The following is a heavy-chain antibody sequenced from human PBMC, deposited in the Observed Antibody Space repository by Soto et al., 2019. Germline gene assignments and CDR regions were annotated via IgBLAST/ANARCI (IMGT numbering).Heavy chain of an antibody. CDR3: ARGGRQQLIPTPISYKIDY. CDR1: GGSFSGYY. J-gene: IGHJ4*02. Sequence: QVQLQQWGAGLLKPSETLSLTCAVYGGSFSGYYWSWIRQPPGKGREWIGEINHSGGTNYNPSLKSRVTISVDMSKIQFPLKLSSVTAADTAVYYCARGGRQQLIPTPISYKIDYWGQGTLVTASP. D-gene: IGHD6-13*01. CDR2: INHSGGT. V-gene: IGHV4-34*01.